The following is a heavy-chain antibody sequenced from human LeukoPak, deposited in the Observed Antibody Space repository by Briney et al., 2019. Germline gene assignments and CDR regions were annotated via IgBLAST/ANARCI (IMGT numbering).Heavy chain of an antibody. D-gene: IGHD6-13*01. CDR2: IYYSGST. J-gene: IGHJ6*02. Sequence: SETLSLSCTVSGGSISSYYWSWIRQPPGKGLEWIGYIYYSGSTNYNPSLKSRVTISVDTSKNQFSLKLSSVTAADTAVYYCARDSEAAAGKGAHYYYYGMDVWGQGTAATVSS. V-gene: IGHV4-59*01. CDR1: GGSISSYY. CDR3: ARDSEAAAGKGAHYYYYGMDV.